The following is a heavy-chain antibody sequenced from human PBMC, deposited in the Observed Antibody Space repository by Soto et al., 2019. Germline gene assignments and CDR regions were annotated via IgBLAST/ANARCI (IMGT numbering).Heavy chain of an antibody. V-gene: IGHV4-59*08. CDR3: ARSMVRGVISAFDF. D-gene: IGHD3-10*01. CDR2: IYYSGST. J-gene: IGHJ3*01. CDR1: GGSISSYY. Sequence: SETLSLTCTVSGGSISSYYWSWIRQPPGKGLEWIGYIYYSGSTDYNPSLESRVTISVDTSKNQFSLKLSSVTAADTAVYYCARSMVRGVISAFDFWGQGTMVTVS.